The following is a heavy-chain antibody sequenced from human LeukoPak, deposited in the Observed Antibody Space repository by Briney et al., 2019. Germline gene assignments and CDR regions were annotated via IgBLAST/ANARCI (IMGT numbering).Heavy chain of an antibody. V-gene: IGHV3-30*02. D-gene: IGHD3-9*01. J-gene: IGHJ6*02. CDR2: IRYDGSNK. CDR3: AKDTRYFDWLLPSYYHYYGMDV. Sequence: GGSLRLSCAASGFTFSSYGMHWVRQAPGKGLEWVAFIRYDGSNKYYADSVKGRFTISRDNSKNTLYLQMNSLRAEDTAVYYCAKDTRYFDWLLPSYYHYYGMDVWGQGTTVTVSS. CDR1: GFTFSSYG.